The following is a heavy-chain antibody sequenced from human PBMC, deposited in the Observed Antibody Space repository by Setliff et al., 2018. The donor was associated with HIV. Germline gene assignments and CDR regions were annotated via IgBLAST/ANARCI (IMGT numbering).Heavy chain of an antibody. J-gene: IGHJ6*02. CDR1: GGTFSSYA. CDR2: IIPIFGTA. CDR3: ARAGGSGSYYLSWYYGMDV. V-gene: IGHV1-69*05. Sequence: SVKVSCKASGGTFSSYAISWVQQAPGQGLEWMGGIIPIFGTANYAQKFQGRVTITTDESTSTAYMELSSLRSEDTAVYYCARAGGSGSYYLSWYYGMDVWGQGTTVTVSS. D-gene: IGHD3-10*01.